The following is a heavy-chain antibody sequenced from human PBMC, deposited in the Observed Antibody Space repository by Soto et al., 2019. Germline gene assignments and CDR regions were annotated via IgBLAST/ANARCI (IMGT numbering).Heavy chain of an antibody. J-gene: IGHJ5*02. CDR3: ARNGDCTRPGCIVGWFDP. D-gene: IGHD2-8*01. V-gene: IGHV3-30-3*01. CDR1: GFTFSRYG. CDR2: ISYDGSGK. Sequence: PGGSLRLSCAASGFTFSRYGMQWVRQAPGKGLEWVAVISYDGSGKYYADSVKGRFTISKDKSKNQFYLDLNSVTAADTAMYYCARNGDCTRPGCIVGWFDPWGQGTLVTVSS.